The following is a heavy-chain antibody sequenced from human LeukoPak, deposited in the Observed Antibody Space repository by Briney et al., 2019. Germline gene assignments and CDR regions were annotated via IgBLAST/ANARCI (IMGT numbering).Heavy chain of an antibody. CDR3: ARKRTGYCSGGSCYETGAFDY. CDR1: GFTFTNYG. CDR2: IQHDGSNT. Sequence: GGSLRLSCAASGFTFTNYGMHWVRQAPGKGLEWVAFIQHDGSNTYFADAVRGRFTISRDNSKNMLYLQMHSLRAEDTAVYYCARKRTGYCSGGSCYETGAFDYWGQGTLVTVSS. D-gene: IGHD2-15*01. V-gene: IGHV3-30*19. J-gene: IGHJ4*02.